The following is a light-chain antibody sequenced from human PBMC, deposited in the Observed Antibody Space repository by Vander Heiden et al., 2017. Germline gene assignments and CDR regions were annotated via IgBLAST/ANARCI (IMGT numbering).Light chain of an antibody. Sequence: SYELTQPPSMSVSPGKTASISCSGDKVGDKYACWYQQKPGQSPVLVIYQDSKRPSGIPERFSGSNSGNTATLTISGTQAMDEADYYCQAWDSSTAVVFGGGTKLTVL. CDR2: QDS. CDR1: KVGDKY. CDR3: QAWDSSTAVV. V-gene: IGLV3-1*01. J-gene: IGLJ2*01.